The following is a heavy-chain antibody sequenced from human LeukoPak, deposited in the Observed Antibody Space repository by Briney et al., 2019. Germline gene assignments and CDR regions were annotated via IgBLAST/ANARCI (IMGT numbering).Heavy chain of an antibody. CDR2: IKQDGSET. J-gene: IGHJ4*02. CDR3: ARDCFAENNY. D-gene: IGHD2-21*01. V-gene: IGHV3-7*01. CDR1: EFSFSDYW. Sequence: GGSLRLSCTDSEFSFSDYWMTWVRQVPGKGLEWVANIKQDGSETYYVDSVRGRFTISGDNARKSLYLQMNSLRVEDTAVYFCARDCFAENNYWGQGILVTVSS.